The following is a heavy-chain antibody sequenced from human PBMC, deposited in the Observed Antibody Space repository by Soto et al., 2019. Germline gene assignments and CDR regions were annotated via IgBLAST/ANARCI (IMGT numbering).Heavy chain of an antibody. CDR1: GFTFSDHY. CDR2: STDQAHSFYT. D-gene: IGHD1-1*01. Sequence: EVQLVESGGGLVQPGGSLRLSCAVSGFTFSDHYMDWVRQAPGKGLEWVGRSTDQAHSFYTVYAASVKGRFTISRDDSKKSLYLQMNSLKIEDTAVYYCVRATTQATSRPSVDQWGQGTLVTVSS. CDR3: VRATTQATSRPSVDQ. V-gene: IGHV3-72*01. J-gene: IGHJ4*02.